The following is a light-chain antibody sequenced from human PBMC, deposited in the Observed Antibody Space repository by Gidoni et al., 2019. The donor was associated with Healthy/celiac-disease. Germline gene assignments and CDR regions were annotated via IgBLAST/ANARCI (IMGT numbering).Light chain of an antibody. J-gene: IGLJ2*01. CDR2: ESS. CDR3: CSYAGSSTFVV. Sequence: QSALTQPASVSGSPGQSLTISCTGTSSDVGSNNLVSWYQQHPGKAPKLMIYESSKRPSGVSNRFSGSKSGNTASLTISGLLAEDEADYYCCSYAGSSTFVVFGGGTKLTVL. CDR1: SSDVGSNNL. V-gene: IGLV2-23*03.